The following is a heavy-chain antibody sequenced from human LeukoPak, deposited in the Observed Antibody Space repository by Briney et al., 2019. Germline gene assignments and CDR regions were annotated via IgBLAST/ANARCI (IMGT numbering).Heavy chain of an antibody. Sequence: PSETLSLTCTVSGGSISSSSYYWGWIRQPPGKGLEWIGSIYYSGSTYYNPSLKSRVTISVGTSKNQFSLKLSSVTAADTAVYYCARVGYDLYFQHWGQGTLVTVSS. D-gene: IGHD5-12*01. CDR3: ARVGYDLYFQH. CDR2: IYYSGST. V-gene: IGHV4-39*07. J-gene: IGHJ1*01. CDR1: GGSISSSSYY.